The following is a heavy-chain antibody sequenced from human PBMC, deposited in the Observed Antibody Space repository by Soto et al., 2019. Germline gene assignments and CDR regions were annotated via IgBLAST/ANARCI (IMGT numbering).Heavy chain of an antibody. CDR3: TRGLLGGAPSYTFHGMDV. J-gene: IGHJ6*01. CDR1: GFTFSDHY. CDR2: SRNRVNSHTT. Sequence: EVQLVESGGGLVQPGGSLRLSCAASGFTFSDHYMDWVRQAPGKGLEWVARSRNRVNSHTTEYAASVKGRFTISRDESNSSLYLQMNRLKIEDTAVYYCTRGLLGGAPSYTFHGMDVWGQGTTVTVSS. V-gene: IGHV3-72*01. D-gene: IGHD1-26*01.